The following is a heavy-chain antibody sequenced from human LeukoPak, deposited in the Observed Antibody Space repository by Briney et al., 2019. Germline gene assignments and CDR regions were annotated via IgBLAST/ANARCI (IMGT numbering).Heavy chain of an antibody. V-gene: IGHV3-23*01. CDR2: ISGSGGST. CDR1: GFTFSSYA. CDR3: AKGAYGVDAFDI. Sequence: GGSLRLSCAASGFTFSSYAMSWVRQPPGRGLEWVSAISGSGGSTYYADSVKGRFTISRDNSKNTLYLQMNSLRAEDTAVYYCAKGAYGVDAFDIWGQGTMVTVSS. D-gene: IGHD4-17*01. J-gene: IGHJ3*02.